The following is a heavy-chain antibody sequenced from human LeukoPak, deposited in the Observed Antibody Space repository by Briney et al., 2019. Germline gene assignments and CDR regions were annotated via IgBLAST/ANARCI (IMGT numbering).Heavy chain of an antibody. V-gene: IGHV1-69*13. CDR2: IIPIFGTA. CDR3: ARGYCSGGSCHPYYYYGMDV. Sequence: SSVKVSCKASGGTFSSYAISWVRQAPGQGLEWMGGIIPIFGTANYEQKLQGSVTITADESTSTAYMELSSLRSEDTAVYYCARGYCSGGSCHPYYYYGMDVWGQGTTVTVSS. CDR1: GGTFSSYA. J-gene: IGHJ6*02. D-gene: IGHD2-15*01.